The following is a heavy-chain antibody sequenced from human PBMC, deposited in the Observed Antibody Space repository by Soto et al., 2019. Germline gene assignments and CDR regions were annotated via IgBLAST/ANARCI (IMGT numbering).Heavy chain of an antibody. CDR3: AMRPTLYYFDY. CDR2: IYYSGLT. Sequence: SEALSLTCTVSGGSISRSDYYWGWIRQPPGKGLEWIGYIYYSGLTYYNPSLKSRVTISIDTSRSQFSLNLISVTAADTAVYFCAMRPTLYYFDYWGQGTLVTVSS. V-gene: IGHV4-30-4*01. CDR1: GGSISRSDYY. J-gene: IGHJ4*02.